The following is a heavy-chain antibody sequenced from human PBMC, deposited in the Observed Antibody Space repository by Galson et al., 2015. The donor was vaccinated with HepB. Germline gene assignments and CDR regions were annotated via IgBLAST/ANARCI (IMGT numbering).Heavy chain of an antibody. CDR3: ARVRYYYDSSGYEDCDY. CDR2: ISAYNGNT. Sequence: SVKVSCKASGYTFTSYGISWVRQAPGQGLEWMGWISAYNGNTNYAQKLQGRVTMTTDTSTSTAYMELRSLRSDDTAVYYCARVRYYYDSSGYEDCDYWGQGTLVTVSS. D-gene: IGHD3-22*01. J-gene: IGHJ4*02. V-gene: IGHV1-18*01. CDR1: GYTFTSYG.